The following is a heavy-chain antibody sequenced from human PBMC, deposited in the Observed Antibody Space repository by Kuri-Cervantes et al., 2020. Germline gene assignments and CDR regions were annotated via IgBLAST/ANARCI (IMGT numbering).Heavy chain of an antibody. CDR2: INRSGST. Sequence: GSLRLSCAVYGGSFSGYYWSWIRQPPGKGLEWIGEINRSGSTNYNPSLKSRVTISVDTSKNQFSLKLSSVTAADTAVYYCARVRPGITMIVVVRRGHNWFDPWGQGTLVTVSS. J-gene: IGHJ5*02. D-gene: IGHD3-22*01. V-gene: IGHV4-34*01. CDR1: GGSFSGYY. CDR3: ARVRPGITMIVVVRRGHNWFDP.